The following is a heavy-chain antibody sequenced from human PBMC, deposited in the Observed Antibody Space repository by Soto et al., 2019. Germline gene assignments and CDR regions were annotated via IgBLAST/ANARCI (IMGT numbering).Heavy chain of an antibody. Sequence: GGSLRLSCAASGFTFSTYWMNWVRQAPGKWLVWLAGIKSDGTIANSADSVKGRFTISRDNAQNILYLQMNRLRAEDTAVYYCTRPSGDHFAFFYYGMDVWGQGXTVTVSS. J-gene: IGHJ6*02. CDR1: GFTFSTYW. D-gene: IGHD2-21*01. V-gene: IGHV3-74*01. CDR2: IKSDGTIA. CDR3: TRPSGDHFAFFYYGMDV.